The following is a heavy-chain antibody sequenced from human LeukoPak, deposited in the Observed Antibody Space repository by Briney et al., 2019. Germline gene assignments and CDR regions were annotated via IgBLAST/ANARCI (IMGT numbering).Heavy chain of an antibody. CDR1: GGSISSSSYY. J-gene: IGHJ4*02. D-gene: IGHD4-17*01. CDR3: ARNGDYVDS. V-gene: IGHV4-39*01. CDR2: IYYSGTT. Sequence: SETLSLTCTVSGGSISSSSYYWGWIRQPPGKGLEWIGSIYYSGTTYYNPSLKSRVTISVDTSKNQFSLKLSSVTAADTAVYYCARNGDYVDSWGQGTLVTVSS.